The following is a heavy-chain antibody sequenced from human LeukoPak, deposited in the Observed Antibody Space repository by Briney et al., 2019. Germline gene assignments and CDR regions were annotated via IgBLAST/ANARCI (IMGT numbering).Heavy chain of an antibody. CDR1: GGTFSGYA. Sequence: ASVKVSCKASGGTFSGYAISWVRQAPGQGLEWMGRIIPIFGTANYAQKFQGRVTITTDESTSTAYMELSSLRSEDTAVYYCARESVYCSGGSCLHPLFDYWGQGTLVTVSS. V-gene: IGHV1-69*05. D-gene: IGHD2-15*01. CDR2: IIPIFGTA. J-gene: IGHJ4*02. CDR3: ARESVYCSGGSCLHPLFDY.